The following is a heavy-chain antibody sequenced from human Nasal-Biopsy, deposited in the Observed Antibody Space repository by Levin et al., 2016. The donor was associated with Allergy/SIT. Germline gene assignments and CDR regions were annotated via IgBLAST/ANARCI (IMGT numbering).Heavy chain of an antibody. D-gene: IGHD2-2*01. CDR3: ARGPSSFDS. Sequence: GSLRLSCTVSGGSISISSYYWGWIRQPPGKGLEWIGSIYYTGSAFYRPSLRSRVTISADTSRNQYSLRLSSVTAADTAVYYCARGPSSFDSWGQGTLVTVSS. V-gene: IGHV4-39*01. CDR1: GGSISISSYY. CDR2: IYYTGSA. J-gene: IGHJ4*02.